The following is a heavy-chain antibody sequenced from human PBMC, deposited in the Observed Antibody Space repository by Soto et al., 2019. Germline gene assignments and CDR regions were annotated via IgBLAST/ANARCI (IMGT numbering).Heavy chain of an antibody. CDR1: GYTFTNYG. V-gene: IGHV1-18*01. D-gene: IGHD3-10*01. Sequence: ASVKVSCKASGYTFTNYGISWVRQAPGQGLEWMGWISGYNGNTNYAQKLQGRITMTTDTSTSTAYMELRTLRSDDTAVYYCVKHQVSLVRGISPFDYWGQGALVTVSS. CDR3: VKHQVSLVRGISPFDY. J-gene: IGHJ4*02. CDR2: ISGYNGNT.